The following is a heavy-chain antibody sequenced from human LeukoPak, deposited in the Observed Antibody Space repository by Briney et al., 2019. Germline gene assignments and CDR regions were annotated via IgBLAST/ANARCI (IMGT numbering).Heavy chain of an antibody. V-gene: IGHV4-59*01. CDR1: GGSISSYY. D-gene: IGHD2/OR15-2a*01. Sequence: SETLSLTCTASGGSISSYYWNWIRQPPGKGLEWIGYIYYSGNTNYNPSLESRVTISIDTSKSQISLRLSSVTAADTAVYYCARSGRGTFTSYWTYFDFWGQGTLVTVSS. CDR3: ARSGRGTFTSYWTYFDF. J-gene: IGHJ4*02. CDR2: IYYSGNT.